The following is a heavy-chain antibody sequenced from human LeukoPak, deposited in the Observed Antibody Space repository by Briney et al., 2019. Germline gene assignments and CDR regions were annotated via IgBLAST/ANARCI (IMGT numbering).Heavy chain of an antibody. J-gene: IGHJ5*02. CDR2: IIPILGIA. CDR3: ARVEMATIYTWFDP. V-gene: IGHV1-69*04. Sequence: ASVKVSCKASGGTFSSYAIRWVRPAPGQGLEWMGRIIPILGIANYAQKFQGRVTITADKSTTTASMELSSLRSEDTAVYYCARVEMATIYTWFDPWGQGTLVTVSS. CDR1: GGTFSSYA. D-gene: IGHD5-12*01.